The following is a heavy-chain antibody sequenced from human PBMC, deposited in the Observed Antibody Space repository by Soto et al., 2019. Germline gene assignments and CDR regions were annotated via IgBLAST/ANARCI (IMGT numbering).Heavy chain of an antibody. CDR1: GYRFTSYA. D-gene: IGHD1-1*01. CDR3: ARDKDWNAPVWFDF. Sequence: ASVKVSCKASGYRFTSYAIHWVRQAPGQRLEWMGWINVGNGNTKYSQTFEGRVTITRDTFASTAYMELTSLRSEDMAVYYCARDKDWNAPVWFDFWGQGTLVTVSS. J-gene: IGHJ5*01. V-gene: IGHV1-3*01. CDR2: INVGNGNT.